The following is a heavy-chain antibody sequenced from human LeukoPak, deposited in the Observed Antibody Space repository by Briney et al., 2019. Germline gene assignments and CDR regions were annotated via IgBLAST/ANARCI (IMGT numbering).Heavy chain of an antibody. D-gene: IGHD2-15*01. V-gene: IGHV4-59*01. CDR2: IYYSGST. CDR3: ARSRYCSGGSCDAFDI. Sequence: SETLSPTCTVSGGSISSYYWSWIRQPPGKGLEWIGYIYYSGSTNYNPSLKSRVTISVDTSKNQFSLKLSSVTAADTAVYYCARSRYCSGGSCDAFDIWGQGTMVTVSS. CDR1: GGSISSYY. J-gene: IGHJ3*02.